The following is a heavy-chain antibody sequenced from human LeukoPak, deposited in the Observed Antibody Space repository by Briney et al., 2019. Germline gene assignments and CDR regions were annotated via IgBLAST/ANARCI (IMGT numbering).Heavy chain of an antibody. CDR1: GYTFTSYD. D-gene: IGHD3-10*01. CDR3: ARVSMVRGVIGWFDP. J-gene: IGHJ5*02. V-gene: IGHV1-8*01. Sequence: ASVKVSCKASGYTFTSYDINWVRQATGQGLEWMGWMNPNSGNTGYAQKFQGRVTMTRNTSISTAYMELSRLRSDDTAVYYCARVSMVRGVIGWFDPWGQGTLVTVSS. CDR2: MNPNSGNT.